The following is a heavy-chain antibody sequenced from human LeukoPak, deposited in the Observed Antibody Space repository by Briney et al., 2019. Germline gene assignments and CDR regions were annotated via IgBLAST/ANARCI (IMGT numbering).Heavy chain of an antibody. Sequence: PSETLSLTCTVSGGSISSYYWSWIRQPAGKGLEWIGRIYTSGSTNYNPSLKSRVTMSVDTSKNQFSLKLSSVTAADTAVYYCAREVWGEVTGTSRGSNWFDPWGQGTLVTVSS. V-gene: IGHV4-4*07. J-gene: IGHJ5*02. D-gene: IGHD1-7*01. CDR2: IYTSGST. CDR1: GGSISSYY. CDR3: AREVWGEVTGTSRGSNWFDP.